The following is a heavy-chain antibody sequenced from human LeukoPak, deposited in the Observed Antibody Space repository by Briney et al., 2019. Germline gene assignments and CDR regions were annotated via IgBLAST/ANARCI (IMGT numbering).Heavy chain of an antibody. V-gene: IGHV3-74*01. J-gene: IGHJ4*02. CDR3: ARHAGRYGFDY. Sequence: PGGSLRLSCAVSGFTFSSYWMYWVRQGPGEGLVWVSRLRGDGNYTNYAESVKGRFTISRDNAKNTLYLQMNSLRAEDTAVYYCARHAGRYGFDYWGQGTLLTVSS. D-gene: IGHD3-10*01. CDR1: GFTFSSYW. CDR2: LRGDGNYT.